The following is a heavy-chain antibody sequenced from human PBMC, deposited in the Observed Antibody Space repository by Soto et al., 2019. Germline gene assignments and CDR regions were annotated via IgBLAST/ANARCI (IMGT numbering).Heavy chain of an antibody. J-gene: IGHJ6*02. CDR3: ARGSTVTSYYYYGMDV. D-gene: IGHD4-17*01. Sequence: GGSLRLSCAASGFTFSSYAMHWVRQAPGKGLEWVAVISYDGSNKYYADSVKGRFTISRDNSKNTLYLQMNSLRAEDTAVYYCARGSTVTSYYYYGMDVWGRGTTVTVSS. V-gene: IGHV3-30-3*01. CDR1: GFTFSSYA. CDR2: ISYDGSNK.